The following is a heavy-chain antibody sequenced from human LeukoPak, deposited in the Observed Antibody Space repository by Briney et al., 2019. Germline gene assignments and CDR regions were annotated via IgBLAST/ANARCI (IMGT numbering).Heavy chain of an antibody. CDR3: TRVITIGQPPYYYYMDL. CDR1: RRTFTKSA. D-gene: IGHD3-10*01. CDR2: FIPLLGTA. V-gene: IGHV1-69*13. Sequence: SVKVSCKASRRTFTKSAFSWVRQAPGQGLEWMGGFIPLLGTANYAQEFQSRVTITENESTSTAYMQLSSLRSEDTAMYFCTRVITIGQPPYYYYMDLWGKGTTVTVSS. J-gene: IGHJ6*03.